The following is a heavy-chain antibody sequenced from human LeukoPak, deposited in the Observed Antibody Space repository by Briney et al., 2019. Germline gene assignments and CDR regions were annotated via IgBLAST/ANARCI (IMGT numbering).Heavy chain of an antibody. V-gene: IGHV4-59*08. CDR2: IYYSGST. Sequence: SETLSLTCTVSGGSISSYYWSWIRQPPGKGLEWIGYIYYSGSTNYNPSLKSRVTISVDTSKNQFSLKLSSVTAADTAVYYCARQPYYYDSSGYSPEYYFDYWGQGTLVTVSS. J-gene: IGHJ4*02. CDR3: ARQPYYYDSSGYSPEYYFDY. CDR1: GGSISSYY. D-gene: IGHD3-22*01.